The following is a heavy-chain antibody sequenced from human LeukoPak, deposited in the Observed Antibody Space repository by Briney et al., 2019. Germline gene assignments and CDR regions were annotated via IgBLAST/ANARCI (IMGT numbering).Heavy chain of an antibody. CDR2: ISSSGSTI. CDR1: GFTSSSYE. Sequence: GGSLRLSCAASGFTSSSYEMNWVRQAPGKGLEWVSYISSSGSTIYYADSVKGRFTISRDNAKNSLYLQMNSLRAEDTAVYYCARDSGGSSGWNRFDYWGQGTLVTVSS. J-gene: IGHJ4*02. V-gene: IGHV3-48*03. D-gene: IGHD6-19*01. CDR3: ARDSGGSSGWNRFDY.